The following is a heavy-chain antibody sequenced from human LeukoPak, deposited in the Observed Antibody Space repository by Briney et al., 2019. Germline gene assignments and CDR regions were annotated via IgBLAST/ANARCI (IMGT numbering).Heavy chain of an antibody. D-gene: IGHD3-22*01. Sequence: ASVKVSCKASGYTFTSYGISWVRQAPGQGLEWMGWISAYNGNTNYAQKLQGRVTMTTDTSTSTAYMELRSLRSDDTAVYYCARSYYDSSGYYYVCDYWGQGTLVTVSS. CDR2: ISAYNGNT. CDR3: ARSYYDSSGYYYVCDY. V-gene: IGHV1-18*01. CDR1: GYTFTSYG. J-gene: IGHJ4*02.